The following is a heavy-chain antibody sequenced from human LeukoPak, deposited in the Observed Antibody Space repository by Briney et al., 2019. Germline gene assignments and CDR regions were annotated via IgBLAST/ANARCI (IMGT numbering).Heavy chain of an antibody. CDR3: AREWSGDYVWGSYRYLILDY. CDR2: IYYSGST. CDR1: GGSISSGDYY. Sequence: PSETLSLTCTVSGGSISSGDYYWGWIRQPPGKGLEWIGSIYYSGSTYYNPSLKSRVTMSVDTSKNQFSLKLSSVTAADTAVYYCAREWSGDYVWGSYRYLILDYWGQGALVTVSS. V-gene: IGHV4-39*07. D-gene: IGHD3-16*02. J-gene: IGHJ4*02.